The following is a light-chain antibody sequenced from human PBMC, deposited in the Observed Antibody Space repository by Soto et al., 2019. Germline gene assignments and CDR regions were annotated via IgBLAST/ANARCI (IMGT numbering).Light chain of an antibody. V-gene: IGKV3-11*01. J-gene: IGKJ4*01. Sequence: EIVLTQSPATLSLSPGERATLSCRASQSVSNYLAWYQQKPGQAPRLLIYDASNRATVIPARFSGSGSGTDFTLTISSLEPEDFAVYYCQQRSNWPLLTFGGGTKVEIK. CDR3: QQRSNWPLLT. CDR2: DAS. CDR1: QSVSNY.